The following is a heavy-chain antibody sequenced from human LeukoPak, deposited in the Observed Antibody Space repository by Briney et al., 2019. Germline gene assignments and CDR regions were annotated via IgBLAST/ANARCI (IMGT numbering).Heavy chain of an antibody. J-gene: IGHJ4*02. CDR3: ARVRGRDGYNHIDY. CDR1: GFTFSSYA. Sequence: GRSLRLSCAASGFTFSSYAMHWVRQAPGKGLEWVAVISYDGSNKYYADSVKGRFTISRDNSKNTLYLQMNSLRAEDTAVYYCARVRGRDGYNHIDYWGQGSLVTVSS. CDR2: ISYDGSNK. V-gene: IGHV3-30-3*01. D-gene: IGHD5-24*01.